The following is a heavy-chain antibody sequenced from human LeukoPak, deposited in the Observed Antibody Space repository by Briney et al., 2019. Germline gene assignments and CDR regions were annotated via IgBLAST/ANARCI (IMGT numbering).Heavy chain of an antibody. V-gene: IGHV4-39*01. J-gene: IGHJ4*02. Sequence: PSETLSLTCTVSGGSISSSSYYWGWIRQPPGKGLEWIGSIYYSGSTYYNPSLKSRVTISVDTSKNQFSLKLSSVTAADTAVYYCATSPPDYWGQGTLVTVSS. CDR1: GGSISSSSYY. CDR3: ATSPPDY. CDR2: IYYSGST.